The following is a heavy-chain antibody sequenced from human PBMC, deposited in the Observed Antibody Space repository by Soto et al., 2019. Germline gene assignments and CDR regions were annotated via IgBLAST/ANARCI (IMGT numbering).Heavy chain of an antibody. J-gene: IGHJ4*02. D-gene: IGHD4-4*01. CDR1: GFIFNSHW. CDR3: AGDPVGYSNYDY. V-gene: IGHV3-7*03. Sequence: GGSLRLSCAASGFIFNSHWMSWVRQAPGKGLEWVANINQDGSEKYYVDSVKGRFTISRDNAKNSLYLQMNSLRAEDTAVYYCAGDPVGYSNYDYWGQGTLVTVSS. CDR2: INQDGSEK.